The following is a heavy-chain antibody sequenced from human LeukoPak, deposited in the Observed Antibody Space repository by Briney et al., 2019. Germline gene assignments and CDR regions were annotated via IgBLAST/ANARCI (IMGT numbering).Heavy chain of an antibody. CDR2: ISYDGSNK. D-gene: IGHD2-8*01. Sequence: GGSLRLSCAASGFTFSSYAMHWVRQAPGKGLEWVAVISYDGSNKYYADSVKGRFTISRDNSKNTLYLQMNNLRAEDTAVYYCASPLRGYWGQGTLVTVSS. CDR1: GFTFSSYA. J-gene: IGHJ4*02. V-gene: IGHV3-30-3*01. CDR3: ASPLRGY.